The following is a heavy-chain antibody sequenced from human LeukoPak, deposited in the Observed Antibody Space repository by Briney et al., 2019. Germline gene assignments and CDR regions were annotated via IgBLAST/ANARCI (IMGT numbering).Heavy chain of an antibody. CDR2: MHYSGNA. J-gene: IGHJ5*02. V-gene: IGHV4-30-4*01. CDR1: GGSISSADYY. Sequence: SQTLSLTCTVSGGSISSADYYWSWIRQPPGKGLEWLAYMHYSGNAYYNPSLKSRVTMSVDTSKNQFSLNLSSVTAADTAVYYCARYYFVRRGYSNWFDPWGQGTLVTVSS. CDR3: ARYYFVRRGYSNWFDP. D-gene: IGHD3-22*01.